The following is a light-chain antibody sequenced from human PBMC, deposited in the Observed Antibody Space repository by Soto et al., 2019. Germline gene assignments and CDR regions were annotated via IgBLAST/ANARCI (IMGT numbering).Light chain of an antibody. V-gene: IGKV1-5*03. CDR2: KAS. J-gene: IGKJ1*01. CDR3: QQYNSYPWT. CDR1: QSISSW. Sequence: DIQMTQSPSTLSASVGDRVIITCRASQSISSWLAWYQQKPGKAPKLLIYKASSLASGVPSRFSGSGSGTEFSLTISSLQPDDFATYYYQQYNSYPWTFGHGTKVDIK.